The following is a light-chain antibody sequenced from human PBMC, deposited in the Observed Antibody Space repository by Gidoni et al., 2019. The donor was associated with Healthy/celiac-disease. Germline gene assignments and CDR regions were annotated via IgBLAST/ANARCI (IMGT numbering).Light chain of an antibody. J-gene: IGLJ3*02. Sequence: QPALIQPPSVSGPPGRPITISCTGTSSDVGGYNYVSWYQQHPGKAPKLMIYDVSNRPSGVSNRFSGSKSGNTASLTISGLQAEDEADYYCSSYTSSSTWVFGGGTKLTVL. CDR3: SSYTSSSTWV. CDR2: DVS. CDR1: SSDVGGYNY. V-gene: IGLV2-14*01.